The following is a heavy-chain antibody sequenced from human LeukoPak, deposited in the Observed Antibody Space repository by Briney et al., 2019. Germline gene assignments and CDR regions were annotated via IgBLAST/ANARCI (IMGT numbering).Heavy chain of an antibody. J-gene: IGHJ4*02. Sequence: PSETLSLTCTVSGGSISSGGYYWSWIRQHPGKGLEWIGYIYYSGSTYYNPSLKSRVTISVDTSKNQFSLKLSSVTAADTAVYYCARATVYDILTQTDDQPFDYWGQGTLVTVSS. D-gene: IGHD3-9*01. CDR3: ARATVYDILTQTDDQPFDY. CDR2: IYYSGST. CDR1: GGSISSGGYY. V-gene: IGHV4-31*03.